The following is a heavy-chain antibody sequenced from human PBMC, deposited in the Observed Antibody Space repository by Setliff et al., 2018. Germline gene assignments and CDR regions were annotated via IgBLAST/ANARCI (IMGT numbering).Heavy chain of an antibody. CDR3: AREQWLDPPGYYYMDV. J-gene: IGHJ6*03. CDR1: GGSISSYY. Sequence: KPSETLSLTCTVSGGSISSYYWSWIRQPAGKGLEWIGHIYIGGSANYNPSLKSRVTMSIDTSKNQFPLKLNSVTAADMAVYYCAREQWLDPPGYYYMDVWAKGTTVTVSS. CDR2: IYIGGSA. V-gene: IGHV4-4*07. D-gene: IGHD6-19*01.